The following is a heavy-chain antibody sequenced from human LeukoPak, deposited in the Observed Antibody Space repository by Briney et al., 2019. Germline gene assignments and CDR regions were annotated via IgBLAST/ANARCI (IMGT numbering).Heavy chain of an antibody. D-gene: IGHD6-13*01. CDR1: GFTFSSYS. J-gene: IGHJ6*04. V-gene: IGHV3-21*01. CDR2: ISSSSSYI. CDR3: AREYSSSWPYYYYGMDV. Sequence: PGGSLRLSCAASGFTFSSYSMNCVRQAPGKGLEWVSSISSSSSYIYYADSVKGRFTISRDNAKNSLYLQMNSLRAEDTAVYYCAREYSSSWPYYYYGMDVWGKGTMVTVSS.